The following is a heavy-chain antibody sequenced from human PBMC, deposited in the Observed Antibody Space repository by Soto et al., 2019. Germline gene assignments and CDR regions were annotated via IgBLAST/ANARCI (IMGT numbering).Heavy chain of an antibody. V-gene: IGHV4-59*08. J-gene: IGHJ4*02. Sequence: QVQLQVSDPGLAKPSETLSLTCTVSGGSISTYYWSWIRQPPGKGLEWIVYIYYSGSTNYTPSLNSRVTTSIDTSKNQSSLKLSSVTAADTAVYYCARGGWRHIDYWGQGTLVTVSS. CDR3: ARGGWRHIDY. CDR1: GGSISTYY. CDR2: IYYSGST. D-gene: IGHD3-3*01.